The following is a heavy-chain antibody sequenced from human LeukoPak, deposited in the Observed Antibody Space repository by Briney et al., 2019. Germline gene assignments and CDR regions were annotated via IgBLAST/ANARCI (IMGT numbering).Heavy chain of an antibody. CDR3: ARDTRRNGYNIFDY. Sequence: ASVKVSCKASGYTFTGYYMHWVRQAPGQGLEWMGWINPNSGGTNYAQKFQGRVTMTRDTSINTAYMELSSLRSDDTAVYYCARDTRRNGYNIFDYWGQGTLVTVSS. D-gene: IGHD5-24*01. V-gene: IGHV1-2*02. CDR1: GYTFTGYY. CDR2: INPNSGGT. J-gene: IGHJ4*02.